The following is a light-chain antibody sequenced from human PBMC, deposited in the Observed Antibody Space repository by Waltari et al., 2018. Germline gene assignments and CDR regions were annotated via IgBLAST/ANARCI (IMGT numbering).Light chain of an antibody. Sequence: SVLTQTPSGSEAPRQRVTISGSGSRSNIGNNAVNWYQQVPGKAPKLLVFADDLLPPGVCDRFSGSKSGTSASLAISGLRSEDEGVYFCAAWDDSLKGVLFGGGTKLTVL. J-gene: IGLJ2*01. CDR3: AAWDDSLKGVL. CDR1: RSNIGNNA. V-gene: IGLV1-36*01. CDR2: ADD.